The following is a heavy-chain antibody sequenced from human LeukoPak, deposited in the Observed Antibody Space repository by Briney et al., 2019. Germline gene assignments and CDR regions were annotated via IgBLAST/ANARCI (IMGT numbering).Heavy chain of an antibody. D-gene: IGHD4-23*01. J-gene: IGHJ6*03. CDR1: GGSISSGDYY. Sequence: PSQTLSLTCTVSGGSISSGDYYWSWIRQPPGKGLEWIGYIYYSGSTNYNPSLKSRVTISVDTSKNQFSLKLSSVTAADTAVYYCARGGVVTPRKDYYYMDVWGKGTTVTVSS. CDR3: ARGGVVTPRKDYYYMDV. V-gene: IGHV4-30-4*01. CDR2: IYYSGST.